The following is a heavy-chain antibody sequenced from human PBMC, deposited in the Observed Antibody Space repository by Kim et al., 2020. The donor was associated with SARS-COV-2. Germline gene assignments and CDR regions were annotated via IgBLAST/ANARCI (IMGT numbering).Heavy chain of an antibody. D-gene: IGHD2-8*02. V-gene: IGHV3-48*03. Sequence: GGSLRLSCAASGFTFSNFEMNWVRQAPGKGLEWISYISSGTTIFYADSVKGRFTVSRDNAKNSLHLQMNSLTAEDTAVYYCARSTAFYFEHWGQGALVTV. CDR3: ARSTAFYFEH. CDR2: ISSGTTI. CDR1: GFTFSNFE. J-gene: IGHJ4*02.